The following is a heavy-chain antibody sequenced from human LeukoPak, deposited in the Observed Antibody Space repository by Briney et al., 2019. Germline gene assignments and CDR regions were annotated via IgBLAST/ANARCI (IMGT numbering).Heavy chain of an antibody. CDR2: IFTSGST. CDR3: ARMKAGWFDP. J-gene: IGHJ5*02. Sequence: SETLSLTCTVSGGSISGYYWTWIRQPDGKGLEWIGRIFTSGSTNFNPSLKSRVTMSVDTSKTQFSLKLTAVTAEDTAAYWCARMKAGWFDPWGQGTLVTVS. V-gene: IGHV4-4*07. CDR1: GGSISGYY.